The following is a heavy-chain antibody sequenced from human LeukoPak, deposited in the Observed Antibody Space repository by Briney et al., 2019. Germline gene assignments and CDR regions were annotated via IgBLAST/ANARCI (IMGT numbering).Heavy chain of an antibody. CDR3: ARDFMAYSSGWPRPYYYYYYYMDV. CDR2: TTPNSGGT. V-gene: IGHV1-2*02. J-gene: IGHJ6*03. D-gene: IGHD6-19*01. Sequence: AAVKLSCNASGYTFTGYYMHWVRQAPGQGLGWMGWTTPNSGGTNSAQEFQGRVPITRDTSISTAYMELSRLRSDDTAGYDCARDFMAYSSGWPRPYYYYYYYMDVWGKGTTVTVSS. CDR1: GYTFTGYY.